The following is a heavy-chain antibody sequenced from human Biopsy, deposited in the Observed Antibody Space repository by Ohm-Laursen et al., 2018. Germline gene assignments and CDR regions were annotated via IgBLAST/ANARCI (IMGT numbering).Heavy chain of an antibody. CDR3: ARGPKRLTGTSYFED. J-gene: IGHJ4*02. V-gene: IGHV4-4*07. CDR2: LYTSGDT. D-gene: IGHD1-7*01. CDR1: GGSIISYY. Sequence: SQTLSLTCSVSGGSIISYYWTWIRQPPGQGLEWIGHLYTSGDTNYNPSLKSRVSVSEDTSNNQFSLRLTSVTAADTAVYYCARGPKRLTGTSYFEDWGRGILVTVSS.